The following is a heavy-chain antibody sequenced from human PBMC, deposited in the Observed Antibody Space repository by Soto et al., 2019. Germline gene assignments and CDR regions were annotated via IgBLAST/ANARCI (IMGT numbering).Heavy chain of an antibody. V-gene: IGHV1-69*13. CDR1: GGTFSSYA. D-gene: IGHD3-9*01. CDR2: IIPIFGTA. Sequence: SVKVSCKASGGTFSSYAISWVRQAPGQGLEWMGGIIPIFGTANYAQKFQGRVTITADESTSTAYMELSSLRSEDTAVYYCAETSYYDILTGYYPDYYYYGMDVWGQGTTVTVSS. J-gene: IGHJ6*02. CDR3: AETSYYDILTGYYPDYYYYGMDV.